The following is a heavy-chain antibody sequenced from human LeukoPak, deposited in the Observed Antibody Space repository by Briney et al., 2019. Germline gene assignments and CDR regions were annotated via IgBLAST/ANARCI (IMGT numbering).Heavy chain of an antibody. Sequence: ASVKVSCKASGCTFSSYAISWVRQAPGQGLEWMGGIIPIFGTANYAQKFQGRVTITTDESTSTAYMELSSLRSEDTAVYYCARGVYYYDSSGYWFDYWGQGTLVTVSS. CDR2: IIPIFGTA. CDR1: GCTFSSYA. J-gene: IGHJ4*02. V-gene: IGHV1-69*05. CDR3: ARGVYYYDSSGYWFDY. D-gene: IGHD3-22*01.